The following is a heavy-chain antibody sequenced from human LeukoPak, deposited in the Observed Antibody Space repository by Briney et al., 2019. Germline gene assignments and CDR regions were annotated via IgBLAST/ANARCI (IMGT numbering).Heavy chain of an antibody. CDR2: ISWNSGSI. Sequence: GRSLRLSCAASGFTFDDYAMHWVRQAPGKGLEWVSGISWNSGSIGYADSVKGRFTISRDNAKNSLYLQMNSLRAEDTALYYCAKGYGVTVAFDIWGQGTTVTVSS. D-gene: IGHD4-23*01. CDR3: AKGYGVTVAFDI. J-gene: IGHJ3*02. CDR1: GFTFDDYA. V-gene: IGHV3-9*01.